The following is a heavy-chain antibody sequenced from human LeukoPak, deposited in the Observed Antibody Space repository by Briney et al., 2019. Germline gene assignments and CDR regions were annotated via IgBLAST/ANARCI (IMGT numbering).Heavy chain of an antibody. CDR3: ARDTGWNYPFDY. CDR2: IYASGST. J-gene: IGHJ4*02. Sequence: SETLSLTCTVSSASITNYYWSWIRQPAGTGLEWIGRIYASGSTNYNPSLQSRVTMSVDTSKNQFSLKLSSVTAADTAVYYCARDTGWNYPFDYWGQGTLVTVSS. D-gene: IGHD1-7*01. CDR1: SASITNYY. V-gene: IGHV4-4*07.